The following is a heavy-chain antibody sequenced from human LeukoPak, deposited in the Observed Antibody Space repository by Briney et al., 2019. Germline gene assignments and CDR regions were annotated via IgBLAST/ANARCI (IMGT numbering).Heavy chain of an antibody. J-gene: IGHJ4*02. CDR1: GGSFRGCY. Sequence: NSSETLSLTCAVYGGSFRGCYWSWIRQPPGKGLEWIGEISHSGSTNHNPSLKSRVTISEDTSKSQFSLKLSAVTAADTALYYCARGGIATPGVGGYFDYWGQGIFVTVSS. CDR2: ISHSGST. D-gene: IGHD6-13*01. V-gene: IGHV4-34*01. CDR3: ARGGIATPGVGGYFDY.